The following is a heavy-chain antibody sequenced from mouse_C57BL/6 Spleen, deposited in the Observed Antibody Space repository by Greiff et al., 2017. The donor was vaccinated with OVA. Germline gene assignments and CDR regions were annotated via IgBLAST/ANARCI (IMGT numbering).Heavy chain of an antibody. J-gene: IGHJ4*01. CDR3: ARRPYYSPYYAMDD. Sequence: QVQLQQSGPELVKPGASVKISCKASGYAFSSSWMNWVKQRPGQGLEWIGRIYPGDGDTNYNGKFKGKATLTADKSSSTAYMQLSSLTSEDSAVYFCARRPYYSPYYAMDDWGQGTSVTVSS. D-gene: IGHD2-12*01. V-gene: IGHV1-82*01. CDR2: IYPGDGDT. CDR1: GYAFSSSW.